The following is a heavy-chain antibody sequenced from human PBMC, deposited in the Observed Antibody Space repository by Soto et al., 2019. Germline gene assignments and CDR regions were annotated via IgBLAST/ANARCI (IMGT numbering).Heavy chain of an antibody. V-gene: IGHV1-69*13. Sequence: SVKVSCKSSGGTFSSHSINWVRQAPGQGLEWMGGIIPIFGPANFAKKFQGRVTITADESTTTAYMELSSLTSEDTAVYYCATGSFTSTGGRIGYHYNAMDVWGQGTTVTVSS. CDR2: IIPIFGPA. D-gene: IGHD1-1*01. J-gene: IGHJ6*02. CDR3: ATGSFTSTGGRIGYHYNAMDV. CDR1: GGTFSSHS.